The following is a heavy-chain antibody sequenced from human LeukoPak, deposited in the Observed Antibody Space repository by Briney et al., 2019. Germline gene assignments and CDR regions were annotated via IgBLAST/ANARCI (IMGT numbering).Heavy chain of an antibody. J-gene: IGHJ3*02. Sequence: ASVKVSCKASGYTFTGYYMHWVRQAPGQGLEWMAWINPNSGGTNYAQKFQGWVTMTRDTSISTAYMELSRLRSDDTAVYYCARRDCSGGSCYSGDAFDIWGQGTMVTVSS. CDR1: GYTFTGYY. D-gene: IGHD2-15*01. CDR2: INPNSGGT. V-gene: IGHV1-2*04. CDR3: ARRDCSGGSCYSGDAFDI.